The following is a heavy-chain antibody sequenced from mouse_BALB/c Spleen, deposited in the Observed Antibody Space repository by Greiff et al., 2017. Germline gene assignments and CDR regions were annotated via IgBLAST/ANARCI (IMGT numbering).Heavy chain of an antibody. CDR2: ISSGGST. J-gene: IGHJ3*01. Sequence: DVMLVESGGGLVKPGGSLKLSCAASGFTFSSYAMSWVRQTPEKRLEWVASISSGGSTYYPDSVKGRFTISRDNARNILYLQMSSLRSEDTAMYYCAREEWFFAYWGQGTLVTVSA. D-gene: IGHD2-2*01. CDR1: GFTFSSYA. V-gene: IGHV5-6-5*01. CDR3: AREEWFFAY.